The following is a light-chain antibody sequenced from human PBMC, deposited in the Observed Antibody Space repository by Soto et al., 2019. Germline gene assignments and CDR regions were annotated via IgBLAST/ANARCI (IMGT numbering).Light chain of an antibody. Sequence: DIQRTQSPSSLSASVGDRVTITCRASQGISNYLAWYQQKPGKVPKLLIYAASTLQSGVPSRFSGSGSGTDFTLTISSLQPVDVATYYCQKYNSAPWTFGQGTKVEIK. CDR3: QKYNSAPWT. CDR2: AAS. CDR1: QGISNY. V-gene: IGKV1-27*01. J-gene: IGKJ1*01.